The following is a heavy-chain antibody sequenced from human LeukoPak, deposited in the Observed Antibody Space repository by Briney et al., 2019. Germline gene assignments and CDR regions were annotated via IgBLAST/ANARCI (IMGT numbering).Heavy chain of an antibody. V-gene: IGHV3-21*05. D-gene: IGHD4-17*01. J-gene: IGHJ4*02. CDR1: GFPFSGYS. Sequence: GGSLRLSCVASGFPFSGYSMHWVRQAPGKGLEWVSYIGISSGNKKYADSVKGRFTISGDRAKNTLYLQMKSLRVEYTAVYFGAGGHTYAFDNWGQGTLVIVSS. CDR2: IGISSGNK. CDR3: AGGHTYAFDN.